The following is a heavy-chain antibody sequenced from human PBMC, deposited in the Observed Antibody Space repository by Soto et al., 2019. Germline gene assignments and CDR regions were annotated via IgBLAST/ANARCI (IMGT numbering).Heavy chain of an antibody. CDR1: GFSLSSSGVG. CDR3: VYTNIVGGNLIFGY. CDR2: IYWDDDK. Sequence: QITLKESGPTLVKPTQTLTLTCTFSGFSLSSSGVGVGWIRQPPGKALEWLALIYWDDDKRYSPSLKSRLTITKDTSKNQVVLRMTNMDPVDTATYYCVYTNIVGGNLIFGYWGQGTLVTVSS. J-gene: IGHJ4*02. D-gene: IGHD1-26*01. V-gene: IGHV2-5*02.